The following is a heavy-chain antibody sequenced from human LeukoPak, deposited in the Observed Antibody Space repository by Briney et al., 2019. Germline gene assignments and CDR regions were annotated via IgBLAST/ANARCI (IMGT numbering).Heavy chain of an antibody. D-gene: IGHD2-15*01. Sequence: SETLSLTCTVSGGSVSSGSYYWSWIRQPPGKGLEWIGYIHYSGSTNYNPSLKSRVTISVDTSKNQFSLKLSSVTAADTAVYYCARDRYCSGGSCYRGDAFDIWGQGTMVTVSS. CDR3: ARDRYCSGGSCYRGDAFDI. J-gene: IGHJ3*02. CDR1: GGSVSSGSYY. CDR2: IHYSGST. V-gene: IGHV4-61*01.